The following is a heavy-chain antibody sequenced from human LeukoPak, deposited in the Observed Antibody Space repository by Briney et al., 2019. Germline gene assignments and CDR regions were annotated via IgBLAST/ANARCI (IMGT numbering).Heavy chain of an antibody. CDR3: ARGLYYTYYFDY. CDR2: IKQDGSEK. J-gene: IGHJ4*02. Sequence: ETLSLTCAVYGGSFSGYYWSWVRQAPGKGLEWVANIKQDGSEKYYVDSVKGRFTISRDNAKNSLYLQMNSLRAEDTAVYYCARGLYYTYYFDYWGQGTLVTVSS. D-gene: IGHD3-3*01. V-gene: IGHV3-7*01. CDR1: GGSFSGYY.